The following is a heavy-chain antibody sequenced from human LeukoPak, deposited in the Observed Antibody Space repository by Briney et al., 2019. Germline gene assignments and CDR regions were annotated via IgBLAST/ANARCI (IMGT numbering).Heavy chain of an antibody. CDR2: IYGSGST. CDR3: ARGGYYYDSSGYWGAFDI. Sequence: SETLSLTCTVSGGSISSYYWSWIRQPPGKGLEWIGHIYGSGSTNYNPSLKSRVTISVDTSKNQFSLKLSSVTAADTAVYYCARGGYYYDSSGYWGAFDIWGQGTMVTVSS. CDR1: GGSISSYY. D-gene: IGHD3-22*01. V-gene: IGHV4-59*01. J-gene: IGHJ3*02.